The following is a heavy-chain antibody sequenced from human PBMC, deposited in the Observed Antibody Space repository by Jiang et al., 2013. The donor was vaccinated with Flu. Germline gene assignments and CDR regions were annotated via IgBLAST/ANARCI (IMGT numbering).Heavy chain of an antibody. CDR2: INHSGST. D-gene: IGHD4-23*01. J-gene: IGHJ4*02. CDR1: GGSFSGYY. V-gene: IGHV4-34*01. CDR3: ARGHLTPSVDYGGNGYRDY. Sequence: LLKPSETLSLTCAVYGGSFSGYYWSWIRQPPGKGLECIGEINHSGSTNYNPSLKSRVTISVDTSKNQFSLKLSSVTAADTAVYYCARGHLTPSVDYGGNGYRDYWGQGTLVTVSS.